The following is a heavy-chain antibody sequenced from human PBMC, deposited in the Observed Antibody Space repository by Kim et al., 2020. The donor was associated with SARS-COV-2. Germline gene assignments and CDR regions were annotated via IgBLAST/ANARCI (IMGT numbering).Heavy chain of an antibody. CDR2: ISGSGGST. Sequence: GGSLRLSCAASGFTFSSYAMSWVRQAPGKGLEWVSAISGSGGSTYYADSVKGRFTISRDNSKNTLYLQMNSLRAEDTAVYYCAKEIAARPHYYYGMDVWGQGTTVTVSS. CDR1: GFTFSSYA. CDR3: AKEIAARPHYYYGMDV. D-gene: IGHD6-6*01. V-gene: IGHV3-23*01. J-gene: IGHJ6*02.